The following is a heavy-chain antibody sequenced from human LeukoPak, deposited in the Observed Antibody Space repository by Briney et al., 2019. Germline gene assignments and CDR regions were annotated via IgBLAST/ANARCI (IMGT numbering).Heavy chain of an antibody. CDR3: ASHLRGYTYGGDS. Sequence: GGSLRLSCAASGFTFASYAMTWVRQAPGKGLEWVSSISGSGGGTYYADSVKGRFTISRDNSKNTLYLQMNSLRAEDTAVYYCASHLRGYTYGGDSWGQGTLVSVSS. D-gene: IGHD5-12*01. CDR2: ISGSGGGT. J-gene: IGHJ4*02. V-gene: IGHV3-23*01. CDR1: GFTFASYA.